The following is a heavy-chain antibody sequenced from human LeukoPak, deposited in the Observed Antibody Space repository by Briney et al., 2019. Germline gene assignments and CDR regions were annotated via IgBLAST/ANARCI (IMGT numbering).Heavy chain of an antibody. D-gene: IGHD3-16*01. CDR1: GFTFSSYE. V-gene: IGHV3-48*03. J-gene: IGHJ4*02. Sequence: PGGSLRLSCAASGFTFSSYEMNWVRQAPAKGLEWVSYISSSGSTIYYADSVKGRFTISRDNAKNSLYLQMNSLRAEDTAVYYCARDRYDYVWGSYVFDYWGQGTLVTVSS. CDR2: ISSSGSTI. CDR3: ARDRYDYVWGSYVFDY.